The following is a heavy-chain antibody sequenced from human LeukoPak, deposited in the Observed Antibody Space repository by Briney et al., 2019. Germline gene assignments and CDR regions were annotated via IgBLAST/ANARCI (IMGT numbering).Heavy chain of an antibody. V-gene: IGHV1-3*04. J-gene: IGHJ4*02. CDR3: ARDLTTGVGATKEDY. D-gene: IGHD1-26*01. Sequence: ASVKVSCKASGYTFTSFAVYWVRQAPGQRPEWMGWMNIGNGNTKYSQNIQDRITFIRDTSANTVYMELSSLTSEDTAVYYCARDLTTGVGATKEDYWGQGTLVTVSS. CDR2: MNIGNGNT. CDR1: GYTFTSFA.